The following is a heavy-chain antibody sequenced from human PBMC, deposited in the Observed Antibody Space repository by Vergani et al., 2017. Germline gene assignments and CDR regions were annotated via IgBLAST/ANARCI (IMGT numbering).Heavy chain of an antibody. V-gene: IGHV3-23*01. D-gene: IGHD5-18*01. CDR2: IIGSGGST. CDR1: GFTFSSYA. J-gene: IGHJ2*01. Sequence: EVQLLESGGGLVQPGGSLRLSCAASGFTFSSYAMSWVRQAPGKGLEWVSAIIGSGGSTYYADSVKGRFTISRDNSKNTLYLQMNSLRAEDTAVYYCAKDLWLFFWYFDLWGRGTLVTVSS. CDR3: AKDLWLFFWYFDL.